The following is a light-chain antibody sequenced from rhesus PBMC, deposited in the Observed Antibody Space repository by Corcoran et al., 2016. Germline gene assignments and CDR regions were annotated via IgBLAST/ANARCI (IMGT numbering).Light chain of an antibody. V-gene: IGKV1-22*01. Sequence: DIQMTQSPSSLSASVGDTVTITCRASQGISSWLAWYQQKPGKAPKLLIYKAFSLQSGVPSRFSGSGSGTDFTLTISSLQSEDFATYYCQQYSSRPYSFGQGTKVEIK. CDR3: QQYSSRPYS. J-gene: IGKJ2*01. CDR2: KAF. CDR1: QGISSW.